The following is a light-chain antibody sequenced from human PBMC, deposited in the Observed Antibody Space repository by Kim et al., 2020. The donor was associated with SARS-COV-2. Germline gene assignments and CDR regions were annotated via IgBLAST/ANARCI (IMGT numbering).Light chain of an antibody. V-gene: IGLV2-14*03. Sequence: QSVLTQPASVSGSPGQSITISCTGTSSDVGGYNYVSWYQQHPGKAPKLMIFDVTKRPSGVSSRFSGSKSGNTASLTISGLQAEDEADYYCSSYASSDTLLFGGGTQLTVL. CDR1: SSDVGGYNY. CDR3: SSYASSDTLL. CDR2: DVT. J-gene: IGLJ2*01.